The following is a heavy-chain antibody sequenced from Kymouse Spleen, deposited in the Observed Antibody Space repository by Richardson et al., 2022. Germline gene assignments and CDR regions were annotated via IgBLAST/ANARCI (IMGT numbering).Heavy chain of an antibody. V-gene: IGHV4-4*02. CDR2: IYHSGST. J-gene: IGHJ6*02. CDR3: ARR*LWFGELL*ATTTTVWTS. D-gene: IGHD3-10*01. Sequence: QVQLQESGPGLVKPSGTLSLTCAVSGGSISSSNWWSWVRQPPGKGLEWIGEIYHSGSTNYNPSLKSRVTISVDKSKNQFSLKLSSVTAADTAVYYCARR*LWFGELL*ATTTTVWTSGAKGPRSPSPQ. CDR1: GGSISSSNW.